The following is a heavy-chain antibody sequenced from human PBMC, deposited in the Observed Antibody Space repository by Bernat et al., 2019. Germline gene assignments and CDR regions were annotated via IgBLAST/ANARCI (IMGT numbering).Heavy chain of an antibody. CDR3: ARGTSTSAPYMDV. Sequence: QVQLVESGGGLVKPGGSLRLSCAASGFTFSDYYMSWIRQAPGKGLDWVSYIRSSSSYTNYANSVKRRFTISRDNAKNSMYLQMNSLRAEDTAVYYCARGTSTSAPYMDVWGKGTTVTVSS. V-gene: IGHV3-11*05. CDR1: GFTFSDYY. CDR2: IRSSSSYT. J-gene: IGHJ6*03.